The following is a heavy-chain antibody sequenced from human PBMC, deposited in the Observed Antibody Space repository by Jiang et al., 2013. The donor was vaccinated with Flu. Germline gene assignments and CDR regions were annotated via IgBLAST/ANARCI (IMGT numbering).Heavy chain of an antibody. Sequence: GAEVKKPGASVRISCKASGYSFSSHWMHWVRQAPGQGLEWMAIINPNDGGTNYAQKFHGRVTLTRDTSTNTVYMELSSLRSEDTAVYYCARDTSAAELSWWLDPWGQGTLVTVSS. CDR1: GYSFSSHW. CDR2: INPNDGGT. V-gene: IGHV1-46*01. CDR3: ARDTSAAELSWWLDP. J-gene: IGHJ5*02. D-gene: IGHD3-16*02.